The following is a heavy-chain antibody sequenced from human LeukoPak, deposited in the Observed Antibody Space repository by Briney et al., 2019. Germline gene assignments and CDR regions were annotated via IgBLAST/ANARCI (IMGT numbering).Heavy chain of an antibody. Sequence: GGSLRLSCAASGFTFSDYYMSWIRQAPGKGLEWVSYISSSSSYTNYADSVKGRFTISRDNAKNSLYLQMNSLRAEDTVVYYCARDSVVPAAEGNWFDPWGQGTLVTVSS. CDR1: GFTFSDYY. CDR2: ISSSSSYT. CDR3: ARDSVVPAAEGNWFDP. J-gene: IGHJ5*02. D-gene: IGHD2-2*01. V-gene: IGHV3-11*06.